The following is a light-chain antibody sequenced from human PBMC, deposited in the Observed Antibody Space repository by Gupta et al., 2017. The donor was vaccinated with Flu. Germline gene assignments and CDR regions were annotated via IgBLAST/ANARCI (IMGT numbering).Light chain of an antibody. J-gene: IGKJ2*01. Sequence: FFSWYQQQPGQAPRLLIYGASTRASGIPDRFSGSGSLTDFTLTISRLDPDDFAMYYCQLYGFSPAYTFGQGTKLEI. V-gene: IGKV3-20*01. CDR3: QLYGFSPAYT. CDR1: F. CDR2: GAS.